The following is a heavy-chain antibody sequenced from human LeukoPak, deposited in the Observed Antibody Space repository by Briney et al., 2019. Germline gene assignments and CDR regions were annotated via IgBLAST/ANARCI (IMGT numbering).Heavy chain of an antibody. CDR3: ARVGDGNFDY. J-gene: IGHJ4*02. V-gene: IGHV4-59*01. CDR1: GGSISTYY. Sequence: PSETLSLTCTVSGGSISTYYWSWIRESPGKGLEWIGYIYYSGNTNKNPSLKSRLIISVDTSKNQFSLRLSSVTAADTAVYYCARVGDGNFDYWGQGTLVTVSS. CDR2: IYYSGNT.